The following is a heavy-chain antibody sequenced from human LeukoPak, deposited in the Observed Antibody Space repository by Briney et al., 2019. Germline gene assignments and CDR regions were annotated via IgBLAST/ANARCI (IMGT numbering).Heavy chain of an antibody. CDR1: GLTVSSNH. D-gene: IGHD6-19*01. V-gene: IGHV3-66*01. Sequence: GGSLRLSCAASGLTVSSNHMSWVRQAPGKGLEWVSVIYNGDNTNYADSVKGRFTIPRDNSKNTLFLQMNNLSAEDTAVYFCARASQWLAFDNWGQRSLVTVSS. CDR3: ARASQWLAFDN. CDR2: IYNGDNT. J-gene: IGHJ4*02.